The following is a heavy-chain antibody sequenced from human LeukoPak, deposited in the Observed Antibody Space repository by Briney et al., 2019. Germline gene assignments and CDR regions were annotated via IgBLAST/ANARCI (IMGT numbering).Heavy chain of an antibody. J-gene: IGHJ4*02. CDR3: ANPKGDSGSYYTFDY. D-gene: IGHD3-10*01. V-gene: IGHV3-23*01. CDR2: ISGSGGGT. CDR1: GFTFSSYA. Sequence: GGSLRLSCAASGFTFSSYAMNWVRQAPGKGLEWVSTISGSGGGTYYADSVEGRFTISRDNSKNMLYLQMNSLRAEDTAIYYCANPKGDSGSYYTFDYWGQGTLVTVSS.